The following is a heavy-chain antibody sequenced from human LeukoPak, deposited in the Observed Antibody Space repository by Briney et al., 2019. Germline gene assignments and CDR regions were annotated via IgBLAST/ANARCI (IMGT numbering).Heavy chain of an antibody. D-gene: IGHD3-22*01. J-gene: IGHJ3*02. Sequence: PSETLSLTCTVSGGSISSYYWSWIRQPPGNGLEWIGYIYYSGSTNYNPSLKSRVTISVDMSKNQFSLKLSSVTAADTAVYYCARHGSTYYYDSSGYFGTFDMWGQGTMVTVSS. V-gene: IGHV4-59*08. CDR1: GGSISSYY. CDR3: ARHGSTYYYDSSGYFGTFDM. CDR2: IYYSGST.